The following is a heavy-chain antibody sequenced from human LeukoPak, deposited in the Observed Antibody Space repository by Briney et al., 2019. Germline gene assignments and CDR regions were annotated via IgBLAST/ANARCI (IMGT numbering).Heavy chain of an antibody. D-gene: IGHD6-6*01. V-gene: IGHV4-34*01. J-gene: IGHJ6*03. CDR2: TNHSGST. CDR3: ARGRGIAARRGYYYMDV. CDR1: GGSFSGYY. Sequence: SETLSLTCAVYGGSFSGYYWSWIRQPPGKGLEWIGETNHSGSTNYNPSLKSRVTISVDTSKNQFSLKLSSVTAADTAVYYCARGRGIAARRGYYYMDVWGKGTTVTVSS.